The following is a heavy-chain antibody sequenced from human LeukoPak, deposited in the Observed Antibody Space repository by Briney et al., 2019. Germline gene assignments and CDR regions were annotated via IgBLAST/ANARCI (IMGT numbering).Heavy chain of an antibody. D-gene: IGHD4-23*01. CDR1: DDSARSDNYY. CDR2: IYYSGST. CDR3: ARQPTVVTPLWIGWFDP. J-gene: IGHJ5*02. V-gene: IGHV4-39*01. Sequence: PSETLSLTCTVSDDSARSDNYYGGWVRQPPGKGLEWIGNIYYSGSTYYNPSLKSRVTISVDTSKNQFSLKLSSVTAADTAVYYCARQPTVVTPLWIGWFDPWGQGTLVTVSS.